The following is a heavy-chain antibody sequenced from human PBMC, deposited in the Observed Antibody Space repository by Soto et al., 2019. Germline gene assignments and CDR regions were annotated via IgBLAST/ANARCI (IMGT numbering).Heavy chain of an antibody. V-gene: IGHV3-11*01. Sequence: QVQLVESGGGLVKPGGSLRLSCAASGFSFSDYYMSWILQAPGKGLEWVSLISTSGSSTDYAASVKGRFTISRDNAKNSLSLQMNSLRAEDTAVYYCANLAKNYYHYMDVWGKGTTVTVSS. D-gene: IGHD1-26*01. CDR1: GFSFSDYY. CDR2: ISTSGSST. J-gene: IGHJ6*03. CDR3: ANLAKNYYHYMDV.